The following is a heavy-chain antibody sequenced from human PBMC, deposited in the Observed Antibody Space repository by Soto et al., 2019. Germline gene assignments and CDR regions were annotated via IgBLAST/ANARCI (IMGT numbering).Heavy chain of an antibody. CDR1: GGSISSGDYY. D-gene: IGHD6-13*01. V-gene: IGHV4-30-4*01. J-gene: IGHJ4*02. Sequence: QVQLQESGPGLVKPSQTLSLTCTVSGGSISSGDYYWSWIRQPPGKGLEWIGYIYYSGSTYYNPSLTSRVTISVDTSKNQFSLKLSSVTAADTAVYYCASSITHWYSSSWFDYWGQGTLVTVSS. CDR3: ASSITHWYSSSWFDY. CDR2: IYYSGST.